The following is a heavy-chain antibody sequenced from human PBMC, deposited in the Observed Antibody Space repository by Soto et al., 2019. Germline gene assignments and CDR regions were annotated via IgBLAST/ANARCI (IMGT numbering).Heavy chain of an antibody. Sequence: QVQLVQSGAEVKKPGSSVKVSCKASGGTFSSYTISWVRQAPGQGLEWMGRIIPILGIANYAQKFQSRVTITADKSTSTAYMELSSLRSENTAVYYCAREAAAGTLVYWFDPWCQGTLVTVSS. CDR2: IIPILGIA. CDR3: AREAAAGTLVYWFDP. CDR1: GGTFSSYT. J-gene: IGHJ5*02. D-gene: IGHD6-13*01. V-gene: IGHV1-69*08.